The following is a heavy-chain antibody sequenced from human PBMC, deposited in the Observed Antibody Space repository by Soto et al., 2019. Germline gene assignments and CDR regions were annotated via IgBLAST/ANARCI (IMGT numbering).Heavy chain of an antibody. Sequence: QITLKESGPTLVKPTQTLTLTCTFSGFSLSTSGVGVAWIRQPPGKALEWLALIYWDDDKRYSPSLKSRLTITKDTSKNPVVLTMTNMDPVDTATYYCANRRTYGLGSYSFGYWGQGTLVTVSS. V-gene: IGHV2-5*02. J-gene: IGHJ4*02. CDR3: ANRRTYGLGSYSFGY. CDR2: IYWDDDK. D-gene: IGHD3-10*01. CDR1: GFSLSTSGVG.